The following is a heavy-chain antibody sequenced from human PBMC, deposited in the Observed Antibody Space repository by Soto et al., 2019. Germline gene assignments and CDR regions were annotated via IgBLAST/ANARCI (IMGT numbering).Heavy chain of an antibody. Sequence: QVQLQQWGAGLLKPSETLSLTCAVYGGSFSGYYWSWIRQPPGKGLEWIGEINHSGSTNYNPSLMTRVTISVDTSKNQFSLKLSSVTAADTAVYYCARGIALAGSLKPNCFDPLGQGTLVTVSS. D-gene: IGHD6-19*01. CDR1: GGSFSGYY. CDR3: ARGIALAGSLKPNCFDP. CDR2: INHSGST. J-gene: IGHJ5*02. V-gene: IGHV4-34*01.